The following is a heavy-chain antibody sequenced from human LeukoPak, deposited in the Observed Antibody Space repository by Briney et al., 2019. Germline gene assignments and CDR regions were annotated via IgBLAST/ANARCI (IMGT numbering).Heavy chain of an antibody. CDR2: ISYDGGNK. Sequence: GGSQRLLSAASGFTFSINDIHWVRQAPGKGLEWVVVISYDGGNKYYADSVKGRFAISRDNSKNTLYLQMNSLRAEDTAVYYCAKGTHYYDSSGYWCAFDIRAQGTMVTVSS. CDR3: AKGTHYYDSSGYWCAFDI. CDR1: GFTFSIND. V-gene: IGHV3-30*18. J-gene: IGHJ3*02. D-gene: IGHD3-22*01.